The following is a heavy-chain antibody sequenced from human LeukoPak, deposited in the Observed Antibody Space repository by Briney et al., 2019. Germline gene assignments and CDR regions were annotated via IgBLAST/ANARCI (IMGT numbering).Heavy chain of an antibody. V-gene: IGHV4-34*01. CDR2: INHSGST. D-gene: IGHD6-19*01. CDR1: GGSFSGYY. CDR3: ARGCYSSGCYTWHDAFDI. Sequence: SETRSLTCAVYGGSFSGYYWSWIRQPPGKGLEWIGEINHSGSTNYNPSLKSRVTISVDTSKNQFSLKLSSVTAADTAVYYCARGCYSSGCYTWHDAFDIWGQGTMVTVSS. J-gene: IGHJ3*02.